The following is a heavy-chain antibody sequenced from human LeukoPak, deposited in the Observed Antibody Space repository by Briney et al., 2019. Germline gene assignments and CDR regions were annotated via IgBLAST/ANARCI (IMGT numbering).Heavy chain of an antibody. CDR3: ARGNTIVGALGY. CDR2: IYYSGST. Sequence: PSETLSLTCAVSGGSISSYYWSWIRQPPGKGLEWIGYIYYSGSTNYNPSLISRVTISVDTSKNQFSLKLSSVTAADTAVYYCARGNTIVGALGYWGQGTLVTVSS. J-gene: IGHJ4*02. CDR1: GGSISSYY. D-gene: IGHD1-26*01. V-gene: IGHV4-59*01.